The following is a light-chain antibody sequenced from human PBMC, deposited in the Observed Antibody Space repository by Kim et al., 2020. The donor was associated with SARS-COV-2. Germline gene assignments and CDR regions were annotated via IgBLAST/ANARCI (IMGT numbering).Light chain of an antibody. CDR3: QSYDSSKWV. V-gene: IGLV6-57*03. Sequence: NFMLTQPHSVSESPGKTVTISCTRSSGSIASNHVQWYQQRPGSAPTTVIYEDNQRPSGVPDRFSGSIDSSSNSASLTISGLKTEDEADYYCQSYDSSKWVFGGGTKVTVL. CDR2: EDN. CDR1: SGSIASNH. J-gene: IGLJ3*02.